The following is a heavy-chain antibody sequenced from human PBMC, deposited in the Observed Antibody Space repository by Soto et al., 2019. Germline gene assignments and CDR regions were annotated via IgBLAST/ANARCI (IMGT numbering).Heavy chain of an antibody. J-gene: IGHJ4*02. CDR3: ARKDMLTGLDY. D-gene: IGHD3-9*01. CDR1: GFTFTSYW. CDR2: INTAGSST. Sequence: EVQLVESGGNLVQPGGSLRLSCAASGFTFTSYWMHWVRQAPGMGLVWVARINTAGSSTSYADAVKGRFSISRDNAKNTLYLQMDSLRAEDTALYYCARKDMLTGLDYWCQGTMVSVSS. V-gene: IGHV3-74*01.